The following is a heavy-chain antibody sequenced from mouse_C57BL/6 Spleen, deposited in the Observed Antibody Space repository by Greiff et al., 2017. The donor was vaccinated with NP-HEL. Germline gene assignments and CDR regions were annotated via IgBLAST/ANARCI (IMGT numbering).Heavy chain of an antibody. CDR1: GFSLTSYG. D-gene: IGHD1-1*01. CDR3: AKNRGSSYVDYYAMDY. J-gene: IGHJ4*01. CDR2: IWRGGST. Sequence: VQLQQSGPGLVQPSQSLSITCTVSGFSLTSYGVHWVRQSPGKGLEWLGVIWRGGSTDYNAAFMSRLSITKDNSKSQVFFKMNSLQADDTAIYYCAKNRGSSYVDYYAMDYWGQGTSVTVSS. V-gene: IGHV2-5*01.